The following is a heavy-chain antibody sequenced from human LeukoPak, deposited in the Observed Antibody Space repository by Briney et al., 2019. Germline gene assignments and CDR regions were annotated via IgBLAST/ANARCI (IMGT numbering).Heavy chain of an antibody. D-gene: IGHD4-17*01. J-gene: IGHJ4*02. V-gene: IGHV4-59*08. CDR3: ARLGEYGDYAGYFDY. CDR1: GGSISSYY. CDR2: VYYSGST. Sequence: PSETLSLTCTVSGGSISSYYWSWIRQPPGRGLEWIGYVYYSGSTNYNSSLKSRVTISVDTSKNQFSLNLRSVTAADTAVYYCARLGEYGDYAGYFDYWGQGTLVTVSS.